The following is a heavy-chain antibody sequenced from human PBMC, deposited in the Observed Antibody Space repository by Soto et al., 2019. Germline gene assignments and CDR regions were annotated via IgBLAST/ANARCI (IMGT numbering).Heavy chain of an antibody. V-gene: IGHV1-2*02. Sequence: HEHLVQSGAEVKRPGASLKVSCKASGYSFTGYYIHWVRQAPGQGLEWMGWINPDSGATNYAQNFQGRVTLTSDTSISTASMDLTSLTSDDTAVYYCARGDYGTDGYPFPYFDYWGQGTLVIVSS. D-gene: IGHD3-10*01. CDR1: GYSFTGYY. CDR3: ARGDYGTDGYPFPYFDY. CDR2: INPDSGAT. J-gene: IGHJ4*02.